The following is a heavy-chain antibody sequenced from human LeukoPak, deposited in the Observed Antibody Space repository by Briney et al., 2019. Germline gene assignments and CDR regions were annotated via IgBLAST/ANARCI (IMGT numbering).Heavy chain of an antibody. CDR2: INPKSGGT. D-gene: IGHD3-10*01. CDR1: GYTFTGYF. J-gene: IGHJ5*02. CDR3: ARDYWAYGSGSYYNADWFDP. V-gene: IGHV1-2*02. Sequence: ASVKVSCKASGYTFTGYFIHWVRQAPGQGLEWMGWINPKSGGTNYQQKFQDRVTMTRDTSITTAYMEMSRLRSDDTAVYYCARDYWAYGSGSYYNADWFDPWGQGTLVTVSS.